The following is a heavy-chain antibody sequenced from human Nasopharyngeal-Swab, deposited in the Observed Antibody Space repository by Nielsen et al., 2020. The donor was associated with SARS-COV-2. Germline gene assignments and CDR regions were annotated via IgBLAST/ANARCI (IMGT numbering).Heavy chain of an antibody. D-gene: IGHD4-17*01. CDR3: AREAPSGDIDY. J-gene: IGHJ4*02. V-gene: IGHV3-48*04. CDR1: GFAFYSYG. CDR2: ISSSGGTI. Sequence: GGSLRLSCAATGFAFYSYGMNWVRQAPGKGLEWLSYISSSGGTIYSADSVMGRFTVSRDNAKNSLFLQMNRLRAEDTAVYYCAREAPSGDIDYWGQGTLVTVSS.